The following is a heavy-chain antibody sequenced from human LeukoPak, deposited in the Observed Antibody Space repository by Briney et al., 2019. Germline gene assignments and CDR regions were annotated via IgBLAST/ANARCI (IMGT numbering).Heavy chain of an antibody. J-gene: IGHJ4*02. D-gene: IGHD2-21*01. V-gene: IGHV3-21*01. CDR2: ISYSSNYI. CDR3: ARGVIY. CDR1: GFTFSSYA. Sequence: GGSLRLSCAASGFTFSSYAMNWVRQAPGKGLEWVSSISYSSNYIYYADSVKGRFIISRDNAKNSLYLQMNSLRDEDTAVYYCARGVIYWGQGTLVTVSS.